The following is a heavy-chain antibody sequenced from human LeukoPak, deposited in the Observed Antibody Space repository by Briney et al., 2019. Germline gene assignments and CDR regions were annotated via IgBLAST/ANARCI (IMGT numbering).Heavy chain of an antibody. J-gene: IGHJ4*02. D-gene: IGHD6-13*01. Sequence: PSETPSLTCTVSGGSISSYYWSWIRQPPGKGLEWIGYIYYSGSTNYNPSLKSRVTISVDTSKNQFSLKLSSVTAADTAVYYCARLPPYSSSWYFDYWGQGTLVTVSS. CDR2: IYYSGST. CDR3: ARLPPYSSSWYFDY. V-gene: IGHV4-59*12. CDR1: GGSISSYY.